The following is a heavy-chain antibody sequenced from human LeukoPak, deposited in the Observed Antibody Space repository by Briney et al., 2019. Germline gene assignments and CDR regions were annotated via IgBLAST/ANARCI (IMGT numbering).Heavy chain of an antibody. CDR3: ARRMEGDYGNWFFS. D-gene: IGHD4-17*01. V-gene: IGHV4-59*08. CDR2: IFYSEST. J-gene: IGHJ5*01. CDR1: GGAISSYY. Sequence: SETLSLTCTVSGGAISSYYSNWIRQPPGKGLEWIGSIFYSESTNYNPSLKSRVTMSVDTSKNEFSLKLSSVTAADTAVYYCARRMEGDYGNWFFSWGQGTLVTVSS.